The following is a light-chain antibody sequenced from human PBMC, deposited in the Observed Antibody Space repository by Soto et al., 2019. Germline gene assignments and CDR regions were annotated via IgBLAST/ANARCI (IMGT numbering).Light chain of an antibody. V-gene: IGLV1-40*01. J-gene: IGLJ1*01. CDR3: QSYDSSLSGSEV. CDR2: TNS. CDR1: SSNIGAGYD. Sequence: QSVLTQPPSVSGAPGQRVTISCTGSSSNIGAGYDVHWYQQLPGTAPKLLIYTNSNRPSGVPDRFSGSKSGTSASLAITGLQAADEADYYCQSYDSSLSGSEVFGTGTKVTVL.